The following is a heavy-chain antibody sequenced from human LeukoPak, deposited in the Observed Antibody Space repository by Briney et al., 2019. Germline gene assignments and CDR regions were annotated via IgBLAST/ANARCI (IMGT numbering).Heavy chain of an antibody. CDR2: VNPASGGT. CDR3: ARDHTSGYSYGDY. CDR1: GYTFIAYY. Sequence: ASVKVSCKASGYTFIAYYMHWVRQAPGQGLEWMGWVNPASGGTNYAQKFQGRVTMTRDMSTSTVYMELSSLRSEDTAVYYCARDHTSGYSYGDYWGQGTLVTVSS. D-gene: IGHD5-18*01. V-gene: IGHV1-2*02. J-gene: IGHJ4*02.